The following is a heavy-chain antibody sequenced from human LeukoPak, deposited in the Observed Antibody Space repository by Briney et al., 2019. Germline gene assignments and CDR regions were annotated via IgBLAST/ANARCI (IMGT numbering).Heavy chain of an antibody. V-gene: IGHV1-8*03. Sequence: GASVKVTCKASGYTFTSYDINWVRQATGQGPEWMGWMNPNSGNTGYAQKFQGRVTITRNTSISTAYMELSRLRSDDTAVYYCARDINYGSDWGQGTLVTVSS. CDR3: ARDINYGSD. D-gene: IGHD4-11*01. CDR1: GYTFTSYD. CDR2: MNPNSGNT. J-gene: IGHJ4*02.